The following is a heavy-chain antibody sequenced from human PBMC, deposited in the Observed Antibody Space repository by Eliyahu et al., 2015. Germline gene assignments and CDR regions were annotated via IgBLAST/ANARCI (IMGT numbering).Heavy chain of an antibody. CDR2: VYYTGTT. J-gene: IGHJ3*02. V-gene: IGHV4-34*01. Sequence: QVQLQQWGAGLLKPSETLSLTCAVYXETXTYSYWSWIRQAPGKGLGWIGEVYYTGTTPYNPSLESRVAISLDTSNNRFSLKLTSVTAADTAVYYCARYCGGRTCYGAFDIWGQGTVVTVS. D-gene: IGHD2-21*01. CDR3: ARYCGGRTCYGAFDI. CDR1: XETXTYSY.